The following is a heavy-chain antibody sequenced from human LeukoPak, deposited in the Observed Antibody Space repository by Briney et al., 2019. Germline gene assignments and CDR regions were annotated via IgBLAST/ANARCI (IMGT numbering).Heavy chain of an antibody. D-gene: IGHD2-2*01. J-gene: IGHJ4*02. CDR3: AKSPTRYQLLFDY. Sequence: GGSLRLSCAASGFTFSSYGMSWVRQAPGKGLEWVSAISGSGGSTYYADSVKGRFTISRDNSKNTLYLQMNSLRAEDTAVYYCAKSPTRYQLLFDYWGQGTLVTVSS. CDR1: GFTFSSYG. CDR2: ISGSGGST. V-gene: IGHV3-23*01.